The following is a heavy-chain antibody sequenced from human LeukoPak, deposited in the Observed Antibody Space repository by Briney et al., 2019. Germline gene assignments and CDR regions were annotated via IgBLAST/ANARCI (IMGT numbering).Heavy chain of an antibody. CDR2: FTSGGSI. Sequence: GGSLRLSCVASGFTFSNYAMTWVRQAPGKGLEWVSGFTSGGSIYYADSVKGRFTISRDNSKNTLYLQMNSLRAEDTAIYYCAKDLRSMSRYYFEYWGQGTLVTVSS. D-gene: IGHD3-16*01. J-gene: IGHJ4*02. V-gene: IGHV3-23*01. CDR1: GFTFSNYA. CDR3: AKDLRSMSRYYFEY.